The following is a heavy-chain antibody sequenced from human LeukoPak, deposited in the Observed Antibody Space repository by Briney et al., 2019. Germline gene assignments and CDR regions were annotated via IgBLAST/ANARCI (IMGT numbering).Heavy chain of an antibody. D-gene: IGHD3-3*01. CDR2: INRDGSNT. J-gene: IGHJ4*02. CDR1: GLTFSSYW. Sequence: GGSLRLSCAASGLTFSSYWMHWVRQAPGKGLVWVSLINRDGSNTTYADSVKGRFTISRDNAKTTLYLQMNSLRAEDTAVYYCARGGSSGVAASKYWGQGTLVTVSS. V-gene: IGHV3-74*03. CDR3: ARGGSSGVAASKY.